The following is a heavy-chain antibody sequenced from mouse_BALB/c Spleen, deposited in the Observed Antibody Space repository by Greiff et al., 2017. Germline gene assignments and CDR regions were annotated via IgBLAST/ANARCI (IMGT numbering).Heavy chain of an antibody. D-gene: IGHD3-3*01. V-gene: IGHV2-9-2*01. CDR3: VRGWGGPWAMDY. Sequence: VLLVESGPGLVAPSQSLSITCTVSGFSLTSYDISWIRQPPGKGLEWLGVIWTGGGTNYNSAFMSRLSISKDNSKSQVFLKMNSLPTDDTAIYCGVRGWGGPWAMDYWGQGTSVTVSS. CDR1: GFSLTSYD. CDR2: IWTGGGT. J-gene: IGHJ4*01.